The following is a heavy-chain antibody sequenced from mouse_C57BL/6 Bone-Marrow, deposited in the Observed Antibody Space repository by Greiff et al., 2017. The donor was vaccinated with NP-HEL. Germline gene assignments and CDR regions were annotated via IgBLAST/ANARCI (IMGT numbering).Heavy chain of an antibody. D-gene: IGHD1-1*01. CDR1: GYTFTGYW. Sequence: QVQLKESGAELMKPGASVKLSCKATGYTFTGYWIEWVKQRPGHGLEWIGEILPGSGSTNYNEKFKGKATFTADTSSNTAYMQLSSLTTEDSAIYYCASPYYYGSSYLYYAMDYWGQGTSVTVSS. J-gene: IGHJ4*01. CDR3: ASPYYYGSSYLYYAMDY. V-gene: IGHV1-9*01. CDR2: ILPGSGST.